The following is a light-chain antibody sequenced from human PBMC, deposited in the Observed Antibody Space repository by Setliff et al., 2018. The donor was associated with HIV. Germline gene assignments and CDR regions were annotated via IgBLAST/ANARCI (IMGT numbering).Light chain of an antibody. Sequence: QSALAQPRSVSGSPGQSVTFSCTATSSDVGGYSFVSWYQQHPDKAPRLIIYDVDKRPSGVPDRFSGSKSGDTASLTISNLQSEDEADYYCCSYAGSPYVVGSGTKV. V-gene: IGLV2-11*01. CDR2: DVD. CDR1: SSDVGGYSF. J-gene: IGLJ1*01. CDR3: CSYAGSPYV.